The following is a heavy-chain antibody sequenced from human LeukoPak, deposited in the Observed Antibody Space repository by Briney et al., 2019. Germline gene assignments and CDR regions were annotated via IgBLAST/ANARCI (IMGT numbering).Heavy chain of an antibody. CDR1: GYTFTSYG. V-gene: IGHV1-18*01. Sequence: ASVKVSCKASGYTFTSYGISWVRQAPGQGLEWMGWISAYNGNTNYAQKLQGRVTMTTDTSTSTAYMELRSLRSDDTAVYYCARDLVVVPAAKLDFPNAFDIWGQGTTVTVSS. J-gene: IGHJ3*02. CDR2: ISAYNGNT. CDR3: ARDLVVVPAAKLDFPNAFDI. D-gene: IGHD2-2*01.